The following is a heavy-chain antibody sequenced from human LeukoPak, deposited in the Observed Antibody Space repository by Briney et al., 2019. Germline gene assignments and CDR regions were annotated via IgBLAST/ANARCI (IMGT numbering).Heavy chain of an antibody. CDR3: ARAPYCSGGSCYFDY. J-gene: IGHJ4*02. V-gene: IGHV4-34*01. D-gene: IGHD2-15*01. CDR2: INHSGST. Sequence: TSETPSLTCAVYGGSFSGYYWSWIRQPPGKGLEWIGEINHSGSTNYNPPLKSRVTISVDTSKNQFSLKLSSVTAADTAVYYCARAPYCSGGSCYFDYWGQGTLVTVSS. CDR1: GGSFSGYY.